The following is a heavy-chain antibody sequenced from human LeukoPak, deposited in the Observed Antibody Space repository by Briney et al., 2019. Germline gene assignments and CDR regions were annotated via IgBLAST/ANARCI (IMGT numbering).Heavy chain of an antibody. V-gene: IGHV4-39*07. Sequence: SETLSLTCTVSGGSISSSSYYWGWIRQPPGKGLEWIGSIYYSGSTYYNPSLKSRVTISVDTFKNQFSLKLSSVTAADTAVYYCARGGSGSYPLPGYWGQGTLVTVSS. CDR1: GGSISSSSYY. CDR3: ARGGSGSYPLPGY. CDR2: IYYSGST. J-gene: IGHJ4*02. D-gene: IGHD3-10*01.